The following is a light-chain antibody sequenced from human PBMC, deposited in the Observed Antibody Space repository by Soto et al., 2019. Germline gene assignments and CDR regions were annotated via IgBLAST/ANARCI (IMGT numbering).Light chain of an antibody. CDR3: QQYNNWPRT. V-gene: IGKV3-15*01. Sequence: EIVMTQSPATLSVSPGERATLSCRASQSVSSDLAWYQQKPGQAPRLLISGVSTRATGVPARFSGSGSGTEFTLTISSLQSEDFAVYFCQQYNNWPRTFGQGTKVEIK. J-gene: IGKJ2*01. CDR1: QSVSSD. CDR2: GVS.